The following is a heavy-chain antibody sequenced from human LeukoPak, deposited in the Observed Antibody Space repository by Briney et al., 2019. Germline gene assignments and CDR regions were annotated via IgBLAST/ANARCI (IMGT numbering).Heavy chain of an antibody. V-gene: IGHV5-51*01. D-gene: IGHD6-6*01. CDR3: AIHRISSDLFDY. J-gene: IGHJ4*02. CDR2: IYPGDSDT. Sequence: GESLKISCQGSGYSFTTYWIGWVRQMPGKGLEWVGIIYPGDSDTKYSPAFQGQVTISADKSINTAYLQWSSLKASDTAMYYCAIHRISSDLFDYWGKGTLVPVS. CDR1: GYSFTTYW.